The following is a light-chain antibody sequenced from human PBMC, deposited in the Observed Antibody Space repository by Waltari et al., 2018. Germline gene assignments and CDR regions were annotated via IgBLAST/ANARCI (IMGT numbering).Light chain of an antibody. CDR3: QQYNRWPPGT. CDR2: RAS. CDR1: ETIGSG. Sequence: TVVTQSPATLSVSPGERATLYCRTSETIGSGLAWYQQKPGQAPRLLIYRASTRAAGIPDRFSGFGSETEFTLTISSLQSEDSAVYYCQQYNRWPPGTFGQGTKVEI. J-gene: IGKJ1*01. V-gene: IGKV3D-15*01.